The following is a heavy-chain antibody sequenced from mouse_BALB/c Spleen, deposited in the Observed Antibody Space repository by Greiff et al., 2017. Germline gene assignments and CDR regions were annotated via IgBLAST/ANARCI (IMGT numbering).Heavy chain of an antibody. J-gene: IGHJ4*01. Sequence: VQRVESGAELVRPGVSVKISCKGSGYTFTDYAMHWVKQSHAKSLEWIGVISTYYGDASYNQKFKGKATMTVDKSSSTAYMELARLTSEDSAIYYCARSSPGYYAMDYWGQGTSVTVSS. CDR2: ISTYYGDA. V-gene: IGHV1S137*01. CDR3: ARSSPGYYAMDY. CDR1: GYTFTDYA.